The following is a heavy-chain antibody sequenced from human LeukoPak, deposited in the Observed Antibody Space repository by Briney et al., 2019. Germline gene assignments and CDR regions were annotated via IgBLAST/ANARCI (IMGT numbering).Heavy chain of an antibody. CDR1: GYSISSGYN. Sequence: PSETLSHTCTVSGYSISSGYNWDWIRQPPGKGLEWIGSIYHSGSTYYNPSLKSRVTISVDTSKNQFSLKLSSVTAADTAVYYCARGQYLVYWGQGTLVTVSS. J-gene: IGHJ4*02. CDR2: IYHSGST. V-gene: IGHV4-38-2*02. D-gene: IGHD2-2*01. CDR3: ARGQYLVY.